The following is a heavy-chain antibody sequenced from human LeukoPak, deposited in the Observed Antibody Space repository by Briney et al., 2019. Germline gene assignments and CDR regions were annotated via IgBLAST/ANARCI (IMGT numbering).Heavy chain of an antibody. CDR3: AKQGRRMGYDFWSGYRHFDY. Sequence: SETLSLTCTVSGGSISSSSYYWGWIRQPPGKGLEWIGSIYYTGSTYYKPSLKRRVTISVDTSKNQFSLKLSSVTAADTAIYYCAKQGRRMGYDFWSGYRHFDYWGQGTLVTVSS. J-gene: IGHJ4*02. CDR1: GGSISSSSYY. D-gene: IGHD3-3*01. CDR2: IYYTGST. V-gene: IGHV4-39*01.